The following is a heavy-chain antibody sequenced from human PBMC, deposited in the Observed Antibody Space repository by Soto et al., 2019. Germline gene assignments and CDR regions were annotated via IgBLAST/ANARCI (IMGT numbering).Heavy chain of an antibody. CDR2: INVGNGDT. CDR3: ATGRYTLYDPSFDS. V-gene: IGHV1-3*01. CDR1: EYTFTGRT. D-gene: IGHD2-2*02. J-gene: IGHJ4*02. Sequence: QVELVQSGAEVKKPGASVKVSCKGSEYTFTGRTVPWVRQAPGQRPEWMGWINVGNGDTKYSHNFLGRVTITRDTYATPAHMEPSSLRSEDTATYYCATGRYTLYDPSFDSWGQGTLVTVSS.